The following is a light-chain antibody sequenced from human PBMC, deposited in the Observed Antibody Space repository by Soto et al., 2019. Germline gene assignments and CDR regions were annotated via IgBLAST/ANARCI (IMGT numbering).Light chain of an antibody. CDR3: GTWDSSLSAVV. V-gene: IGLV1-51*01. CDR2: DNN. J-gene: IGLJ2*01. CDR1: SSNIGNNY. Sequence: QSVLTQPLSVSAAPGQKVTISCSGSSSNIGNNYVSWYQQLPGTAPKLLIYDNNKRPSGIPDRFSGSKSGTSATLGITGLRTGDEADYYCGTWDSSLSAVVFGGGTKLTVL.